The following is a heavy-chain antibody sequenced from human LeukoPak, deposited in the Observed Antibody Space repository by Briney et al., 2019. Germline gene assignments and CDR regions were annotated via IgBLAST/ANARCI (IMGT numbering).Heavy chain of an antibody. Sequence: GGTLRLSCAASGFTFSSYGMSWVRQAPGKGLEWVSAISGSGGSTYYADSVKGRFTISRDNSKNTLYLQMNSLRAEDTAVYYCAKDQGPYGDPSDAFDIWGQGTMVTVSS. D-gene: IGHD4-17*01. J-gene: IGHJ3*02. V-gene: IGHV3-23*01. CDR1: GFTFSSYG. CDR3: AKDQGPYGDPSDAFDI. CDR2: ISGSGGST.